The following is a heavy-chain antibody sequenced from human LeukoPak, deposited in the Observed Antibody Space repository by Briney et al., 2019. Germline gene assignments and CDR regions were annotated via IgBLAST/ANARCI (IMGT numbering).Heavy chain of an antibody. CDR2: IWYDGSNK. J-gene: IGHJ3*02. CDR3: AKSLSITIFGVVINDAFDI. CDR1: GFTFSSYA. V-gene: IGHV3-33*08. Sequence: GGSLRLSCAASGFTFSSYAMSWVRQAPGKGLEWVAVIWYDGSNKYYADSVKGRFTISRDNSKNTLYLQMNSLRAEDTAVYYCAKSLSITIFGVVINDAFDIWGQGTMVTVSS. D-gene: IGHD3-3*01.